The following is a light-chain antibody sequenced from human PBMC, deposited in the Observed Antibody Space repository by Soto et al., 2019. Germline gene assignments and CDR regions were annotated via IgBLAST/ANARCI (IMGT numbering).Light chain of an antibody. CDR2: STN. J-gene: IGLJ1*01. CDR1: SGSVSTSYY. V-gene: IGLV8-61*01. Sequence: VVTQEPSFSVSPGGAVTLTCGLSSGSVSTSYYPSWYQQTPGQAPRTLIYSTNTRSPGVPDRFSGSILGNKAALTITGAQTEDESDYYCLLYVNYGVSVFGTGTKVTVL. CDR3: LLYVNYGVSV.